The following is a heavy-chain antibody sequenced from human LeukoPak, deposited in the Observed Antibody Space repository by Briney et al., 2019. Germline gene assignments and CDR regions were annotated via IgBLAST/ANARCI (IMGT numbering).Heavy chain of an antibody. J-gene: IGHJ4*02. CDR3: ARHYYDSSGLAYYFDY. D-gene: IGHD3-22*01. CDR2: VRYSGKT. V-gene: IGHV4-39*01. CDR1: GGSISSSSSY. Sequence: SETLSLTCTVSGGSISSSSSYWGWIRQPPGKGLEWIGSVRYSGKTYYNPSLKSRVTMSLDTSKNQFSLRLTSVTAAVTAVYSCARHYYDSSGLAYYFDYWGQGTLVTVSS.